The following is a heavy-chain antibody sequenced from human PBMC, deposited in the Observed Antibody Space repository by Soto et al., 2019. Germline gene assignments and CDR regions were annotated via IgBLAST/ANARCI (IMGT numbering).Heavy chain of an antibody. CDR3: YSSGWYGRGIPIVY. V-gene: IGHV3-21*01. CDR2: ISSSSSYI. CDR1: GFTFSSYS. D-gene: IGHD6-19*01. Sequence: GGSLRLSCAASGFTFSSYSMNWVRQAPGKGLEWVSSISSSSSYIYYADSVKGRFTISRDNAKNSLYLQMNSLRAEDTAVYYCYSSGWYGRGIPIVYWGQGTLVTVSS. J-gene: IGHJ4*02.